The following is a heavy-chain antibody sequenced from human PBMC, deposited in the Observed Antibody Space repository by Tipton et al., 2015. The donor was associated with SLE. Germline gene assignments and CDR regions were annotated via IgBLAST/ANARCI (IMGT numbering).Heavy chain of an antibody. CDR2: IYPGDSDT. CDR3: ARRPLYSSSWYLNY. D-gene: IGHD6-13*01. Sequence: QSGAEVKKPGESLKISCKGSGYSFTGYWIGWVRQMPGKGLEWMGMIYPGDSDTRCSPSFQGQVTISADKSISTAYLQWSSLRASDTALYYCARRPLYSSSWYLNYWGQGTLVTVSS. CDR1: GYSFTGYW. V-gene: IGHV5-51*03. J-gene: IGHJ4*02.